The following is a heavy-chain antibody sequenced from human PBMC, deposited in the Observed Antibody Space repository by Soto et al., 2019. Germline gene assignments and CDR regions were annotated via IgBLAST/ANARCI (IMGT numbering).Heavy chain of an antibody. V-gene: IGHV3-30*18. Sequence: GGSLRLSCAASGFTFSSYGMHWVRQAPGKGLEWVAVISYDGSNKYYADSVKGRFTISRDNSKNTLYLQMNSLRAEDTAAYYCAKDLGGSWPHFDYWGQGTLVTVSS. CDR3: AKDLGGSWPHFDY. D-gene: IGHD1-26*01. CDR2: ISYDGSNK. CDR1: GFTFSSYG. J-gene: IGHJ4*02.